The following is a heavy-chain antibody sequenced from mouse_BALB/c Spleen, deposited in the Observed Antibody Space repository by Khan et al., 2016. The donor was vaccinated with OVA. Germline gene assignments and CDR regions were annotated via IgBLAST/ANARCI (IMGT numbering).Heavy chain of an antibody. CDR3: ARGFYGNPFAY. J-gene: IGHJ3*01. D-gene: IGHD2-1*01. CDR2: ISDGGSYT. V-gene: IGHV5-4*02. Sequence: EVELVESGGGLVKPGGSLKLSCAASGFTFSDYYMYWVRQTPEKRLEWVATISDGGSYTYYPDSVKGRFTISRDDAKNNLYLQMNSLKSADTAMYYCARGFYGNPFAYWGQGTLVTVSA. CDR1: GFTFSDYY.